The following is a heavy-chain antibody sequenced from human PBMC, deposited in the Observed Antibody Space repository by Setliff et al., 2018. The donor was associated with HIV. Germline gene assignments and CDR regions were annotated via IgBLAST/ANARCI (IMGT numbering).Heavy chain of an antibody. J-gene: IGHJ4*02. CDR1: GYTFTGYY. CDR3: ATDPYYYDSSGVFDY. D-gene: IGHD3-22*01. CDR2: INPNNGGT. Sequence: GASVKVSCKASGYTFTGYYMHWVRQAPGQGLEWMGWINPNNGGTNYAQKFQGRVTMTRDTSISTAYMELSRLRSDDTAVYYCATDPYYYDSSGVFDYWGQGTLVTVSS. V-gene: IGHV1-2*02.